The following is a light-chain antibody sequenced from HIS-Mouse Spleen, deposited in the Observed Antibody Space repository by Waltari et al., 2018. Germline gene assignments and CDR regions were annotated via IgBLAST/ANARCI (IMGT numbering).Light chain of an antibody. CDR3: CSYAGSSTWV. J-gene: IGLJ3*02. Sequence: QSALTQPASVSGSPGQSITISCTGTSSDVGSYNLVSWYQQHPGKAPKLMIYEGSKRPSGVSNGSSGSKSGNTASLTIAGLQAEDEADYYCCSYAGSSTWVFGGGTKLTVL. CDR2: EGS. V-gene: IGLV2-23*01. CDR1: SSDVGSYNL.